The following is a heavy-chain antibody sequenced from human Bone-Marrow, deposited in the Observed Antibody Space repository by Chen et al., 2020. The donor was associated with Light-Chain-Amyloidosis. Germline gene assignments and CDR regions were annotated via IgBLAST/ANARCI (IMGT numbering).Heavy chain of an antibody. D-gene: IGHD4-17*01. CDR2: VEPEDVRR. V-gene: IGHV1-24*01. CDR1: GYTLAELS. J-gene: IGHJ6*02. CDR3: TADISVTTAYYRRYAMDV. Sequence: QVQLVQSGAEVKRPGTSVKVPCEVSGYTLAELSMHWVRQAPGKRLERVGGVEPEDVRRIYAPKFHSRVTMTEDTPTETAYMELRALRSEDTAVYYCTADISVTTAYYRRYAMDVWGQGTAVTVSS.